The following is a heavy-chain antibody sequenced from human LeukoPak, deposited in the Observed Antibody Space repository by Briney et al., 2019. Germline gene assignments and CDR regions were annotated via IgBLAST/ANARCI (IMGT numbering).Heavy chain of an antibody. J-gene: IGHJ4*02. D-gene: IGHD3-10*01. Sequence: SETLSLICTVSGVSLSSSSYFWAWVRQSPGKGLEWIGNINYSGSTYYNPSLKSRVTISVDTSKNQFSLKLSSVTAADTAVYYCARVVTVRGVIITLYYFDYWGQGTLVTVSS. CDR3: ARVVTVRGVIITLYYFDY. CDR2: INYSGST. CDR1: GVSLSSSSYF. V-gene: IGHV4-39*07.